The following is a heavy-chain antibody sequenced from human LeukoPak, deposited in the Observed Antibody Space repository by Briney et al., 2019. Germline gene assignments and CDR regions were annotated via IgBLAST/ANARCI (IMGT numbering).Heavy chain of an antibody. CDR2: IYYSGST. CDR1: GGSVSSGSYY. J-gene: IGHJ4*02. CDR3: ARASGRGYNYGYSY. Sequence: SETLSLTCTVSGGSVSSGSYYWSWIRQPPGKGLEWIGYIYYSGSTYYNPSLKSRVTISVDTSKNQFSLKLSSVTAADTAVYYCARASGRGYNYGYSYWGQGTLVTVSS. V-gene: IGHV4-30-4*08. D-gene: IGHD5-18*01.